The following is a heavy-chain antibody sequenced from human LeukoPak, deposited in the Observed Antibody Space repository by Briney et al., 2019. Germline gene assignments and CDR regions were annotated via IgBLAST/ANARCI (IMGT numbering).Heavy chain of an antibody. D-gene: IGHD6-19*01. V-gene: IGHV4-34*01. J-gene: IGHJ4*02. CDR3: ARGRLSSGWLDY. CDR1: GDSMSGYY. CDR2: INHSGST. Sequence: SETLSLTCSVSGDSMSGYYWSWIRQPPGKGLEWIGEINHSGSTNYNPSLKSRVTISVDTSKNQFSLKLSSVTAADTAVYYCARGRLSSGWLDYWGQGTLVTVSS.